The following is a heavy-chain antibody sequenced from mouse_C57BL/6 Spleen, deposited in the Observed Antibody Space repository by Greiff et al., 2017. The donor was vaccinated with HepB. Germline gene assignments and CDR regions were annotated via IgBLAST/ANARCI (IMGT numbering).Heavy chain of an antibody. CDR2: IDPNSGGT. CDR3: ARSYGNYEGAWFAY. CDR1: GYTFTSYW. Sequence: QVQLQQPGAELVQPGASVKLSCKASGYTFTSYWMHWVKQRPGRGLEWIGRIDPNSGGTKYNDKIKRKATLTVDKPSSTAYMQLSSLTSEDSAVYYCARSYGNYEGAWFAYWGQGTLVTVSA. V-gene: IGHV1-72*01. D-gene: IGHD2-1*01. J-gene: IGHJ3*01.